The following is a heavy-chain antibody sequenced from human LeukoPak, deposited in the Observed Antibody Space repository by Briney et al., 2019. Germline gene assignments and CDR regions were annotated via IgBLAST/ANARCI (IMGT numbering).Heavy chain of an antibody. CDR3: ARDPRITTFGVVIGDAFDI. V-gene: IGHV3-21*01. CDR1: GFTFSAYW. D-gene: IGHD3-3*01. Sequence: GGSLRLSCVASGFTFSAYWMSWVRQAPGKGLEWVSSISSSSSYIYYADSVKGRFTISRDNAKNSLYLQMNSLRAEDTAVYYCARDPRITTFGVVIGDAFDIWGQGTMVTVSS. J-gene: IGHJ3*02. CDR2: ISSSSSYI.